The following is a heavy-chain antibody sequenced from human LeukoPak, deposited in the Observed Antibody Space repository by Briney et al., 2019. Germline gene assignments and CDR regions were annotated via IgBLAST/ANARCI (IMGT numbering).Heavy chain of an antibody. CDR3: ARDRWGSYYFDY. CDR1: GYTFTGYY. D-gene: IGHD2-21*01. CDR2: INPNSGGT. V-gene: IGHV1-2*02. J-gene: IGHJ4*02. Sequence: ASVKVSCKAPGYTFTGYYMHWVRQAPGQGLEWMGWINPNSGGTNYAQKFQGRVTMTRDTSISTAYMELSRLRSDDTAVYYCARDRWGSYYFDYWGQGTLVTVSS.